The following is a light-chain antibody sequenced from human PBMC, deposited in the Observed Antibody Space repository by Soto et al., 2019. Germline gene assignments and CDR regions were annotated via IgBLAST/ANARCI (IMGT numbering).Light chain of an antibody. CDR3: QQYGSSLQT. CDR1: QSVSSSY. J-gene: IGKJ1*01. Sequence: EIALTQSPGTLSLSPGERATLSCRASQSVSSSYLAWYQQKPGQAPRLLIYGASSRATGIPDRFSGSGSGTDFTLTISRLEPEDFAVYYCQQYGSSLQTFGQGTKVDI. V-gene: IGKV3-20*01. CDR2: GAS.